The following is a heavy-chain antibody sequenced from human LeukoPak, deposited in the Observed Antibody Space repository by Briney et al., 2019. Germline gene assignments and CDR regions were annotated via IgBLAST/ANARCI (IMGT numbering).Heavy chain of an antibody. D-gene: IGHD2-21*02. CDR3: AGAHCGGDCYSGRAFDI. CDR2: ISFDETNE. J-gene: IGHJ3*02. V-gene: IGHV3-30*03. Sequence: GGSLRLSCAASGFTFSSYGMHWVRQAPGKGLEWVAVISFDETNEYYADSMKGRFTISRDNSKNTLYLQMNSLRAEDTAVYYCAGAHCGGDCYSGRAFDIWGQGTMVTVSS. CDR1: GFTFSSYG.